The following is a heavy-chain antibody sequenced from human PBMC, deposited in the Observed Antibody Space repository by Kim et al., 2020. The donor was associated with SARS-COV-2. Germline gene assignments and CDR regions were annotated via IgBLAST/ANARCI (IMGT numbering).Heavy chain of an antibody. CDR1: GFTFNTYG. J-gene: IGHJ5*02. D-gene: IGHD2-15*01. CDR2: ISYDETNK. CDR3: ARDHCSGDACFLNWLDP. Sequence: GGSLRLSCAASGFTFNTYGMHWVRQAPGKGLEWVAFISYDETNKYYAESVRGRFTISRDNSKNTLYVQMDSLRVDDAAVYYCARDHCSGDACFLNWLDP. V-gene: IGHV3-30*03.